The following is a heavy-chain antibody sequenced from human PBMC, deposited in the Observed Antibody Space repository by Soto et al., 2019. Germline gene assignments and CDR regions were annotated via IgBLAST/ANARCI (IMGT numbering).Heavy chain of an antibody. CDR3: GKKESGSYYEGSDY. CDR1: GFSFNTYG. V-gene: IGHV3-30*18. Sequence: GGSLRLSCAASGFSFNTYGMHWVRQAPGKGLEWVAVTSSDGSYKDYADSVRGRFTISRDNSKNTLYLQMDSLRAEDSAMYYCGKKESGSYYEGSDYWGQGTLVTVS. D-gene: IGHD1-26*01. J-gene: IGHJ4*02. CDR2: TSSDGSYK.